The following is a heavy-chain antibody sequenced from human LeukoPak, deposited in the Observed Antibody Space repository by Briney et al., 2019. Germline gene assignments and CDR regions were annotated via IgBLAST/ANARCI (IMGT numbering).Heavy chain of an antibody. CDR2: ISAYNGNT. V-gene: IGHV1-18*01. J-gene: IGHJ5*02. Sequence: ASVKVSCKASGYTFTSYGISWVRQAPGQGLEWMGWISAYNGNTNYAQKLQGRVTMTTDTSTSTAYMELRSLRSDDTAVYYCARDTYYYGSGSSSPHNWFDPWGQGTLVTVSS. CDR3: ARDTYYYGSGSSSPHNWFDP. D-gene: IGHD3-10*01. CDR1: GYTFTSYG.